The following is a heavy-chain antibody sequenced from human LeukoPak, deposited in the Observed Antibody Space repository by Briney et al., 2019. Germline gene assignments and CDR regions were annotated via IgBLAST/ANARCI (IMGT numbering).Heavy chain of an antibody. CDR3: ASDLRASTYYDFWSGYYTPPGDY. CDR1: GFTFSSYA. CDR2: ISYDGSNK. V-gene: IGHV3-30-3*01. Sequence: GRSLRLSCAASGFTFSSYAMHWVRQAPGKGLEWVAVISYDGSNKYYADSVKGRSTISRDNSKNTLYLQMNSLRAEDTAVYYCASDLRASTYYDFWSGYYTPPGDYWGQGTLVTVSS. D-gene: IGHD3-3*01. J-gene: IGHJ4*02.